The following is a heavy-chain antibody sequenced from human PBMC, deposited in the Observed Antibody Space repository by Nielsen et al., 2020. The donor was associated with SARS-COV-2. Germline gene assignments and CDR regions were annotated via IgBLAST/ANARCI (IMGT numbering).Heavy chain of an antibody. CDR3: ASTSGSYWPGAFDI. Sequence: GGSLRLSCAASGFTFSSYGMHWVRQAPGKGLEWVAVISYDGSNKYYADSVKGRFTISRDNSKNTLYLQMNSLRAEDTAVYYCASTSGSYWPGAFDIWGQGTMVTVSS. J-gene: IGHJ3*02. CDR2: ISYDGSNK. CDR1: GFTFSSYG. V-gene: IGHV3-30*03. D-gene: IGHD1-26*01.